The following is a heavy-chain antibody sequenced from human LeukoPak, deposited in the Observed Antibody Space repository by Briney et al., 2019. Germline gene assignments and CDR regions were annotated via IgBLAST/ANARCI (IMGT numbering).Heavy chain of an antibody. CDR2: IIPIFGTA. CDR1: GGTFSRYA. Sequence: SVKVSCKASGGTFSRYAISWVRQAPGHRLEWMGGIIPIFGTANYAQMLQGRVTITADKSTSTAYMELSSLRSEDTAVYYCAREGGGSYPFDYWGQGTLVTVSS. J-gene: IGHJ4*02. V-gene: IGHV1-69*06. D-gene: IGHD1-26*01. CDR3: AREGGGSYPFDY.